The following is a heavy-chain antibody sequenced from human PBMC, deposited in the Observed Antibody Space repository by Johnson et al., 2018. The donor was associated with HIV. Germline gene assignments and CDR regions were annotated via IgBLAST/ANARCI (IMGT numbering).Heavy chain of an antibody. CDR3: ARREVVFGSYDNWDAFDI. Sequence: VQLVESGGGVVQPGRSQRLSCAASGFTFSSYWMHWVRQAPGKGLVWISYISSSGGTIFYADSVKGRFTISRDNRKNTLYMQMNSLRAEDTAVYYCARREVVFGSYDNWDAFDIWGQGTMVTVSS. D-gene: IGHD1-1*01. J-gene: IGHJ3*02. V-gene: IGHV3-48*01. CDR1: GFTFSSYW. CDR2: ISSSGGTI.